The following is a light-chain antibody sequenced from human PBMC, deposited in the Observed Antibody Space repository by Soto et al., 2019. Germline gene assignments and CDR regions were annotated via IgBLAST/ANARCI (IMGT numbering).Light chain of an antibody. Sequence: EMGRSNPPATLPCSPGEEATPSSKAIQNVYNNLAWYQQRPGQPPRLLIYDASTRATGISARFSGSGYGTEFTLTISSLQSEDFAVYFCQQCRNWPLTFGGGTKVEIK. J-gene: IGKJ4*01. V-gene: IGKV3-15*01. CDR1: QNVYNN. CDR2: DAS. CDR3: QQCRNWPLT.